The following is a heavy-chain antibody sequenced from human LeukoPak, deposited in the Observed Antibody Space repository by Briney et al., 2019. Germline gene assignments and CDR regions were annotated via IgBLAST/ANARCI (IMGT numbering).Heavy chain of an antibody. J-gene: IGHJ5*02. CDR3: ARDRGSSWYVWFDP. Sequence: ASVKVSCKASGYTFTGYYMHWVRQAPGQGLEWMGWINPNSGGTNYAQKFQGRVTMTRDTSTSTVYMELSSLRSEDTAVYYCARDRGSSWYVWFDPWGQGTLVTVSS. CDR2: INPNSGGT. CDR1: GYTFTGYY. D-gene: IGHD6-13*01. V-gene: IGHV1-2*02.